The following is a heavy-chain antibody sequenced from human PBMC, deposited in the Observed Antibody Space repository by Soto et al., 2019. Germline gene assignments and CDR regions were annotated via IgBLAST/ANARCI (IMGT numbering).Heavy chain of an antibody. CDR1: GFTFSSYE. Sequence: QVQLVESGGGVVQPGRSLRLSCAASGFTFSSYEMHWVRQAPGKGLEWVAIISYDGSNKYYADSVKGRFTISRDNSKNTLYLQMNSLRAEDTAVYYCAKEGLAVAGGDYWGQGTLVTVSS. J-gene: IGHJ4*02. CDR2: ISYDGSNK. D-gene: IGHD6-19*01. V-gene: IGHV3-30*18. CDR3: AKEGLAVAGGDY.